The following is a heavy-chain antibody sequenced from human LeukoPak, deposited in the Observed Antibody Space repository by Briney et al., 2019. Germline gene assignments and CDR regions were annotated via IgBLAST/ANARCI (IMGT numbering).Heavy chain of an antibody. V-gene: IGHV1-2*02. J-gene: IGHJ3*02. CDR2: IKAYSRGT. CDR1: GYTFTGYY. D-gene: IGHD3-22*01. Sequence: ASVKVSCKASGYTFTGYYMHWVRQAPGQGLEGMGWIKAYSRGTNYAQRFQGRVTMTSDTSNSTAYMDLSRLRSDDTAVYHCATSGYPYNAFDIWGQGTMVTVSS. CDR3: ATSGYPYNAFDI.